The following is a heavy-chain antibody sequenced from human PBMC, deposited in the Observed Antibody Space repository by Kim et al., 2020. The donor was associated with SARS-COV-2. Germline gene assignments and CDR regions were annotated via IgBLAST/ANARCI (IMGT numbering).Heavy chain of an antibody. CDR1: GGAISTFY. CDR2: IYDSGNT. Sequence: SETLSLTCTVSGGAISTFYWSWIRQPPGKALEWIGFIYDSGNTKYKPSLNSRVTISGDTSKTRFSLKLTSVTAADTAVYYCARARIAVAGHYFDYWGQGT. J-gene: IGHJ4*02. V-gene: IGHV4-59*01. D-gene: IGHD6-19*01. CDR3: ARARIAVAGHYFDY.